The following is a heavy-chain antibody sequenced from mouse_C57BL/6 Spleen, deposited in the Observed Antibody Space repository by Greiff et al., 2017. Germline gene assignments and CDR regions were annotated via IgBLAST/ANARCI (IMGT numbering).Heavy chain of an antibody. CDR2: IDPSDSYT. CDR1: GYTFTSYW. Sequence: QVQLKQPGAELVKPGASVKLSCKASGYTFTSYWMQWVKQRPGQGLEWIGEIDPSDSYTNYNQKFKGKATLTVDTSSSTAYMQLSSLTSEDSAVYYCARGDGNLYYFDYWGQGTTLTVSS. J-gene: IGHJ2*01. CDR3: ARGDGNLYYFDY. D-gene: IGHD2-1*01. V-gene: IGHV1-50*01.